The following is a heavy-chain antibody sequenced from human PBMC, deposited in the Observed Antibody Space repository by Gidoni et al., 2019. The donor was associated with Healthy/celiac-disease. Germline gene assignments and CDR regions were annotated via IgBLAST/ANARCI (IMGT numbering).Heavy chain of an antibody. CDR3: ARDVEITMVRGHYGMDV. CDR2: ISSSSSYI. Sequence: EVQLVESGGGLVKPGGYLRLSCAASGFTFSSYSMNWVRQAPGKGLEWVSSISSSSSYIYYADSVKGRFTISRDNAKNSLYLQMNSLRAEDTAVYYCARDVEITMVRGHYGMDVWGQGTTVTVSS. CDR1: GFTFSSYS. V-gene: IGHV3-21*01. J-gene: IGHJ6*02. D-gene: IGHD3-10*01.